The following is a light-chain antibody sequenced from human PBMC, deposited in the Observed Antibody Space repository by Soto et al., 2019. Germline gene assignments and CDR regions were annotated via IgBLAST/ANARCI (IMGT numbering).Light chain of an antibody. CDR1: QSVSSY. J-gene: IGKJ1*01. V-gene: IGKV3-15*01. CDR3: QQYGSSPA. Sequence: EIVLSQSPATLSFSPGERATLSCRASQSVSSYLAWYQQKPGQAPRLLIYGASARATDFPARFSASGSGTEFTLTISRLQSEDFAVYYCQQYGSSPAFGQGTKVDIK. CDR2: GAS.